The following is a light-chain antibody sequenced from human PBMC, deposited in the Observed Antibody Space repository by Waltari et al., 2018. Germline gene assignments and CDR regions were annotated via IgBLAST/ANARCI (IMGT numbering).Light chain of an antibody. J-gene: IGLJ2*01. Sequence: SYELTQAPSVSVSPEQTVSKMSFGDNWGKKYHYWYTQRPGQSPILALYQYNKRPSGIPGRFSGSNSGNTATLTISGTQVMDEAVYYCQAWDNNSVLFGGGTKLTVL. CDR2: QYN. CDR1: NWGKKY. CDR3: QAWDNNSVL. V-gene: IGLV3-1*01.